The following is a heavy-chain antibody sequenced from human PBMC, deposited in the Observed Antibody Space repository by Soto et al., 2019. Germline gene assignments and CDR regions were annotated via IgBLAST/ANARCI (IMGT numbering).Heavy chain of an antibody. CDR2: ISAYNGNT. Sequence: QVQLVQSGAEVKKPGASVKVSCKASGYTFTSYGISWVRQAPGQGLEWMGWISAYNGNTNYAQKLQGRVTMTTDTSTSTACMELRSLRSDDTAVYYCAREGYCSSTSCYARYYYYYGMDVWGQGTTVTVSS. J-gene: IGHJ6*02. D-gene: IGHD2-2*01. CDR1: GYTFTSYG. CDR3: AREGYCSSTSCYARYYYYYGMDV. V-gene: IGHV1-18*01.